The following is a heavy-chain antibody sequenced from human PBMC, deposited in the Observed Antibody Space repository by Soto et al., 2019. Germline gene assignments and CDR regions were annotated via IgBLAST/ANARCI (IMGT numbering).Heavy chain of an antibody. J-gene: IGHJ4*02. V-gene: IGHV4-4*07. Sequence: QLQESGPGLVKPSETLSLTCTVSGASISSYYWSWIRQPAGKGLEWIGRIYTNMNTNYNPSLKRRVAMSVDTSKTQFSLRLGSVTAADTAVYYCVRGWGGCGGHDLWDYFDYWGQGILVTVSS. CDR3: VRGWGGCGGHDLWDYFDY. CDR2: IYTNMNT. D-gene: IGHD5-12*01. CDR1: GASISSYY.